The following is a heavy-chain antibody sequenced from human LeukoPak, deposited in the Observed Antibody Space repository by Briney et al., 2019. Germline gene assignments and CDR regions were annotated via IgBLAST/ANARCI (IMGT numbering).Heavy chain of an antibody. J-gene: IGHJ4*02. V-gene: IGHV3-30*18. Sequence: GRSLRLSCAASGFTLSSYGMHRVRQAPGKGLEWVAVISYDGSNKYYADSVKGRFTISRDNSKNTLYLQMNSLRAEDTAVYYCAKAGYSGHHFDYWGQGTLVTVSS. CDR3: AKAGYSGHHFDY. D-gene: IGHD5-12*01. CDR1: GFTLSSYG. CDR2: ISYDGSNK.